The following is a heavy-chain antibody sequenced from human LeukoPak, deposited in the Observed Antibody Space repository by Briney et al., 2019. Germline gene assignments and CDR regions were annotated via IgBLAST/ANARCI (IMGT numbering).Heavy chain of an antibody. CDR3: ARGTMVRGVMGYYYGMDV. CDR2: ISYDGSNK. CDR1: GITFSSYA. Sequence: GSLRLSCAASGITFSSYAMHWGRQGPGKGLEGVAVISYDGSNKYYADSVKGRFTISRDNSKNTLYLQMNSLRAEDTAVYYCARGTMVRGVMGYYYGMDVWGQGTTVTVSS. D-gene: IGHD3-10*01. J-gene: IGHJ6*02. V-gene: IGHV3-30*04.